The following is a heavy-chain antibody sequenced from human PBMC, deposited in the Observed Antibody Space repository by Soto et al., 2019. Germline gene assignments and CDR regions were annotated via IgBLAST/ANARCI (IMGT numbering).Heavy chain of an antibody. CDR3: ARGISYYYDSSGYYYFDY. J-gene: IGHJ4*02. CDR1: GDSVSSNSAA. Sequence: SQTLSLTCAISGDSVSSNSAAWNWIRQSPSRGLEWLGRTYYRSKWYNDYAVSVKSRITINPDTSRNQFSLQLNSVTPEDTAVYYCARGISYYYDSSGYYYFDYWGQGTQVTVSS. V-gene: IGHV6-1*01. D-gene: IGHD3-22*01. CDR2: TYYRSKWYN.